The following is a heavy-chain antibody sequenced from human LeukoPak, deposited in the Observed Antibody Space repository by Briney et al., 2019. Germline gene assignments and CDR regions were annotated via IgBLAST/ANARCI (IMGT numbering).Heavy chain of an antibody. CDR3: AKAPVTTCRGAFCYPFDY. D-gene: IGHD2-15*01. CDR1: GFTFSRYW. CDR2: ISDTGNT. J-gene: IGHJ4*02. Sequence: GSLRLSCVASGFTFSRYWMHWVRQAPGKGLEWVSAISDTGNTYHADSVKGRFTISRDSSKNTLFLQMNRLRPEDAAVYYCAKAPVTTCRGAFCYPFDYWGLGTLVTVSS. V-gene: IGHV3-23*01.